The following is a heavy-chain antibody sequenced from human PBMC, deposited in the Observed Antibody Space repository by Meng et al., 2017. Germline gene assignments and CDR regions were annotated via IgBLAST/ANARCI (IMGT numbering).Heavy chain of an antibody. CDR1: GFSFSSNW. J-gene: IGHJ4*02. V-gene: IGHV3-7*01. CDR3: ARSIAAAFDY. CDR2: IRKDGSEK. D-gene: IGHD6-13*01. Sequence: GESLKISCAASGFSFSSNWMSWVRQAPGKGLEWVANIRKDGSEKHYVDSVKGRFTISRDNAKNSLYLQMNSLRAEDTAVYYCARSIAAAFDYWGQGTLVTGSS.